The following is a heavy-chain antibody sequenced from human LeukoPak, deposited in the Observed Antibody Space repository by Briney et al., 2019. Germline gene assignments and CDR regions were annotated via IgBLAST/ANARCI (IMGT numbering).Heavy chain of an antibody. Sequence: GGSLRLSCAASGFTFSSYWMHWVRQAPGKGLVWVSRINSDGSSTSYADSVKGRFTISRDNAKNTLYLQMNSLRAEDTAVYYCARADGSGKPPAILIRYYYYGMDVWGKGTTVTVSS. J-gene: IGHJ6*04. CDR3: ARADGSGKPPAILIRYYYYGMDV. CDR2: INSDGSST. D-gene: IGHD3-10*01. V-gene: IGHV3-74*01. CDR1: GFTFSSYW.